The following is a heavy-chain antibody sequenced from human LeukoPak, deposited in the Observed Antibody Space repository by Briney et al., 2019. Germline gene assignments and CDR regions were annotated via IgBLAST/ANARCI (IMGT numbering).Heavy chain of an antibody. CDR3: ARDGRIRGAFDI. CDR1: GSTFSSYS. J-gene: IGHJ3*02. Sequence: GSLRPSCAASGSTFSSYSMNWVHQAPGKGLEWVSSISSSSSYIYYADSVKGRFTISRDNAKNSLYLQMNSLRAEDTAVYYCARDGRIRGAFDIWGQGTMVTVSS. CDR2: ISSSSSYI. V-gene: IGHV3-21*01. D-gene: IGHD3-10*01.